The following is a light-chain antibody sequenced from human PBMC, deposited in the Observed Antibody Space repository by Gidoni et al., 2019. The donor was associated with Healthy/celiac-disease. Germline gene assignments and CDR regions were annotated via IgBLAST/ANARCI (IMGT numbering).Light chain of an antibody. Sequence: GASSRATGIPDRFSGSGSETDFTLTISRLEPEDFAVYYCQHKNSFGQGTKLEIK. CDR3: QHKNS. J-gene: IGKJ2*03. CDR2: GAS. V-gene: IGKV3-20*01.